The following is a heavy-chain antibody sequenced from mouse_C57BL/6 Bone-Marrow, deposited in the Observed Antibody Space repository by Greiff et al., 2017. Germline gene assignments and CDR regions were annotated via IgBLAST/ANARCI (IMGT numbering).Heavy chain of an antibody. CDR3: AIEVDYYCWYFDV. Sequence: QVQLQQSGAELARPGASVKLSCKASGYTFTSYGISWVKQRTGQGLEWIGEIYPRSGNTNYNEKFKGKATLTADKSSSTAYMALRSLTSEDSAVYFCAIEVDYYCWYFDVWGTGTTLTVSS. CDR1: GYTFTSYG. J-gene: IGHJ1*03. CDR2: IYPRSGNT. V-gene: IGHV1-81*01. D-gene: IGHD1-1*01.